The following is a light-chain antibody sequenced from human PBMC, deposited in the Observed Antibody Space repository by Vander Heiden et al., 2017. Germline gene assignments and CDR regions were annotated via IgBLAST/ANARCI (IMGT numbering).Light chain of an antibody. CDR1: SSNIGAGYD. CDR3: QSYDSGLTGYVV. J-gene: IGLJ2*01. CDR2: GNT. Sequence: QSVLTQPPSASGAPGQRVTIACTGRSSNIGAGYDVHWYQQVPRTAPKLLIYGNTNRPSGVPDRFSGSKSGTSASLAITGLQAEDEADYYCQSYDSGLTGYVVFGGGTKLTVL. V-gene: IGLV1-40*01.